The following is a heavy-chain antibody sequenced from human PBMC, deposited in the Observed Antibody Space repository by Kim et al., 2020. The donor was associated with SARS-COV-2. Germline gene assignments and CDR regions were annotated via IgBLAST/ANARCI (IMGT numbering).Heavy chain of an antibody. V-gene: IGHV4-34*01. CDR3: ARSLSNTSGWGSHYCDL. CDR1: GGSFSGYY. CDR2: INHSGRT. Sequence: SETLSLTCAVYGGSFSGYYWSWIRQPPGKGLEWIGEINHSGRTNYNPSLKSRVTISVDTSKNQFSLKLTSVTAADTAVYYFARSLSNTSGWGSHYCDLWGQGTLVTVSS. D-gene: IGHD3-10*01. J-gene: IGHJ4*02.